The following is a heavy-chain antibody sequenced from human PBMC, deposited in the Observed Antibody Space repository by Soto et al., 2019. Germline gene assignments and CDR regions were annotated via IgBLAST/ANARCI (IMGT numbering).Heavy chain of an antibody. Sequence: LRLSCAASGFTVSSNYMSWVRQAPGKGLEWVSVIYSGGSTYYADSVKGRFTISRDNSKNTLYLQMNSLRAEDTAVYYCARVATVTLPGGWFDPWGQGTLVTVSS. CDR3: ARVATVTLPGGWFDP. D-gene: IGHD4-17*01. CDR1: GFTVSSNY. J-gene: IGHJ5*02. V-gene: IGHV3-53*01. CDR2: IYSGGST.